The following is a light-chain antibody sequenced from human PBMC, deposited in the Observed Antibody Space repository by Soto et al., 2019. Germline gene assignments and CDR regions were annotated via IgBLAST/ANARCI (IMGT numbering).Light chain of an antibody. Sequence: DIQMTQYPSSLSSSVGDRVTITCRASQSISSYLNWYQQKPGKAPKLLIYAASSLQSGVPSRFSGSGSGTDFTLTISSLQPEDFATYSCQQSYSTPITVAQGTRLAIK. CDR2: AAS. J-gene: IGKJ5*01. CDR1: QSISSY. CDR3: QQSYSTPIT. V-gene: IGKV1-39*01.